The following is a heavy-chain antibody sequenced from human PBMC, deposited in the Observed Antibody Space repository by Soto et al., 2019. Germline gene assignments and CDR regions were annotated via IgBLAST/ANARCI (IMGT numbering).Heavy chain of an antibody. D-gene: IGHD6-13*01. J-gene: IGHJ3*02. CDR3: ATDNTSSWYDIFHI. CDR1: GNSLTESS. Sequence: QVQLVQSGAEVKKPGASVRVSCRGSGNSLTESSIHWVRQAPGKGLEWMGGFDVEEGGPVYAQSFQGRAIMTEDTSTDPAYMELSSLRSEDTAMYYCATDNTSSWYDIFHIWGQGTMLIVSS. CDR2: FDVEEGGP. V-gene: IGHV1-24*01.